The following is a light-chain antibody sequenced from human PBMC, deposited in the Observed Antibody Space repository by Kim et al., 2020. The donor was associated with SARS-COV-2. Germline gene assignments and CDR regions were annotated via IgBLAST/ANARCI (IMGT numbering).Light chain of an antibody. J-gene: IGLJ2*01. CDR3: CSRDTRGVI. V-gene: IGLV3-19*01. Sequence: SSVLTQDPAVSAALGQTIRITCQGDSLRNYYANWYQQIPGQAPVLLIYGKNKRPSGIPDRFSGSILGNPASLTITGTQAEVEADYYCCSRDTRGVIFGGG. CDR1: SLRNYY. CDR2: GKN.